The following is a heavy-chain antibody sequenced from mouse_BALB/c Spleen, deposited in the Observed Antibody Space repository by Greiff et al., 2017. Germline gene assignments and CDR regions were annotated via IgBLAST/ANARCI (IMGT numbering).Heavy chain of an antibody. J-gene: IGHJ2*01. Sequence: EVQLVESGGGLVKPGGSLKLSCAASGFTFSSYAMSWVRQTPEKRLEWVASISSGGSTYYPDSVKGRFTISRDNARNILYLQMSSLRSEDTAMYYCARGIDYYGSSLDYWGQGTTLTVSS. D-gene: IGHD1-1*01. CDR2: ISSGGST. V-gene: IGHV5-6-5*01. CDR3: ARGIDYYGSSLDY. CDR1: GFTFSSYA.